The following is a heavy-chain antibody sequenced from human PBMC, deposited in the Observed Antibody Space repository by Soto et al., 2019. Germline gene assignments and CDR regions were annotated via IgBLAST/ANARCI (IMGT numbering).Heavy chain of an antibody. CDR3: AEVESGQPEAFYS. J-gene: IGHJ5*02. CDR1: GFALSNQG. CDR2: ISHDGQNT. Sequence: QEQLVESGGGVIQPGRSLRLSCAASGFALSNQGMHWVRRAPGKGLEWVALISHDGQNTYYADSVKGRFAVSRDNSKNTLFLQISSLRLNATAVYYWAEVESGQPEAFYSWGLGTLVTVSS. V-gene: IGHV3-30*03. D-gene: IGHD3-3*01.